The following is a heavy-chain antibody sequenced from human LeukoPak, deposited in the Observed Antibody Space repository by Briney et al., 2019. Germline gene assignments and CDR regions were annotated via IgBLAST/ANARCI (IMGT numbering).Heavy chain of an antibody. D-gene: IGHD6-19*01. J-gene: IGHJ4*02. Sequence: GASVKVSCEASGYTFTSYGISWVRQAPGQGLEWMGWISAYNGNTNYAQKLQGRVTMTTDTSTSTAYMELRSLRSDDTAVYYCARASAYSSGWYVGYWGQGTLVTVSS. V-gene: IGHV1-18*01. CDR1: GYTFTSYG. CDR3: ARASAYSSGWYVGY. CDR2: ISAYNGNT.